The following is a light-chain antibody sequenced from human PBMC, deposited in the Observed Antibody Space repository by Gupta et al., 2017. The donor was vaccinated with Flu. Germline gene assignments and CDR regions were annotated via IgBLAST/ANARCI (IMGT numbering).Light chain of an antibody. V-gene: IGLV1-44*01. J-gene: IGLJ3*02. CDR3: AAWDDSLNGPV. Sequence: QSVLTQPPSASGTPGQKVTIPCSGGGSNVGSNTVNWYQQLPGTAPKLVIYSNNQRPPGVPDRFSGSKSGTSASLAISGLQSEDEADYSCAAWDDSLNGPVFGGGTKLTVL. CDR2: SNN. CDR1: GSNVGSNT.